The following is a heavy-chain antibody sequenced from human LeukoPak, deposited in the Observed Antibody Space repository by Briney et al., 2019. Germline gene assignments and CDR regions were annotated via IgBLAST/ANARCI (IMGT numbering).Heavy chain of an antibody. CDR3: ARDLRVAAAPPFDY. V-gene: IGHV1-18*01. Sequence: ASVKVSCKASGYTFTSYGISWVRQAPGQGLEWMGWISAYNGSTNYAQKLQGRVTMTTDTSTSTAYMELRSLRSDDTAVYYCARDLRVAAAPPFDYWGQGTLVTVSS. J-gene: IGHJ4*02. D-gene: IGHD6-13*01. CDR1: GYTFTSYG. CDR2: ISAYNGST.